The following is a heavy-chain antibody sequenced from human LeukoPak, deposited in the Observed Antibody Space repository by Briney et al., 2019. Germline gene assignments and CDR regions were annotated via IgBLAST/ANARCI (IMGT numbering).Heavy chain of an antibody. CDR2: IYHSGST. D-gene: IGHD2-2*02. Sequence: PSETLSLTCAASGGSISSSNWWSWFRQPPGKGLEWVGEIYHSGSTNYNPSLKSRVTISVDKSKNQFSLKLSSVTAADTAVYYCARAYCSSTSCYTSSARYYYYMDVWGKGTTVTVSS. J-gene: IGHJ6*03. CDR3: ARAYCSSTSCYTSSARYYYYMDV. CDR1: GGSISSSNW. V-gene: IGHV4-4*02.